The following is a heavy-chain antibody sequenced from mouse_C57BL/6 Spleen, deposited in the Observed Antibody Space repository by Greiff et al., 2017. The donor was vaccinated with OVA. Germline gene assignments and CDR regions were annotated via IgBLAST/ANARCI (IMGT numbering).Heavy chain of an antibody. CDR1: GFSLTSYG. V-gene: IGHV2-2*01. CDR2: IWSGGST. D-gene: IGHD1-1*01. J-gene: IGHJ1*03. CDR3: ATNYYGSSYWYFDV. Sequence: VQLQESGPGLVQPSQSLSITCTVSGFSLTSYGVHWVRQSPGKGLEWLGVIWSGGSTDYNTAFISRLSISKDKSKSQFFLQMNRLQADDTAIYYCATNYYGSSYWYFDVWGTGTTVTVSS.